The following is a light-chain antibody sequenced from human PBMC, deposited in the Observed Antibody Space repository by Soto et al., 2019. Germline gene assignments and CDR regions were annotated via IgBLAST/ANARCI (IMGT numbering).Light chain of an antibody. V-gene: IGLV2-23*02. J-gene: IGLJ7*01. Sequence: QSVLTQPASVSGSPGQSITISCTGTSSDFGSYNLVSWYQQHPGKAPKLIISEVTKRPSGISDRFSGSKSGSTASLTISGLQAEDEADYYCCSYAGTSTHTVFGGVTQLTVL. CDR2: EVT. CDR1: SSDFGSYNL. CDR3: CSYAGTSTHTV.